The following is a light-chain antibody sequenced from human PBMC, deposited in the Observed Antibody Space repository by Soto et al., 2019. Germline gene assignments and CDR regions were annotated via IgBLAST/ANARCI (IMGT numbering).Light chain of an antibody. CDR1: QGISSY. Sequence: DIQMTQSPSSLSASIGDRVTISRRASQGISSYLAWYQQEPGKAPKLLIYDASNLETGVPSRFSGSGSGTDFTFTISSLQPEDIATYYCQQYDNLPLTFGGGTKVDI. J-gene: IGKJ4*01. CDR3: QQYDNLPLT. CDR2: DAS. V-gene: IGKV1-33*01.